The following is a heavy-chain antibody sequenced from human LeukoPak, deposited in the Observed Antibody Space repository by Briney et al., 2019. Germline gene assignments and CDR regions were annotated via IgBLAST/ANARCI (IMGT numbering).Heavy chain of an antibody. Sequence: SETLSLTCTVSGGSISGYFWSWIRQPAGKGLEWIGYIHYTGTTSYNPSLKGRLTISTDASKNQFSLKLTSVTAADTAVYYCAKYAAMSGPNWFNPWGQGTLATVSS. CDR3: AKYAAMSGPNWFNP. J-gene: IGHJ5*02. D-gene: IGHD2-2*01. CDR1: GGSISGYF. V-gene: IGHV4-59*01. CDR2: IHYTGTT.